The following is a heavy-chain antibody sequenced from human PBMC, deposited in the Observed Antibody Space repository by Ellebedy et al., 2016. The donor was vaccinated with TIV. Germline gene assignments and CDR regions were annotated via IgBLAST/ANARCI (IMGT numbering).Heavy chain of an antibody. CDR2: FDPEDGET. D-gene: IGHD6-19*01. J-gene: IGHJ3*02. Sequence: ASVKVSCKVSGYTLTELSMHWVRQAPGKGLEWMGGFDPEDGETIYAQKFQGRVTMTEDTSTDTAYMELSSLRSEDTAVYYCATSIAVAGPKGDDAFDIWGQGTMVTVSS. CDR3: ATSIAVAGPKGDDAFDI. V-gene: IGHV1-24*01. CDR1: GYTLTELS.